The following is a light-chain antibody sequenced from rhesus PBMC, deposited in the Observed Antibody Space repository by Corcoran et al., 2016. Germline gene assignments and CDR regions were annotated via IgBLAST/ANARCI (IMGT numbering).Light chain of an antibody. Sequence: QVILTQSPATLSLSPGERATLSCRASQSVSSYLAWYQQKPGQAPRLLIYGASSRATGIPDRFSGSGSGTEFTRTISSLEPEDFALYYCQKYSSSPTFGGGTKVEIK. CDR2: GAS. V-gene: IGKV3-53*01. CDR3: QKYSSSPT. J-gene: IGKJ4*01. CDR1: QSVSSY.